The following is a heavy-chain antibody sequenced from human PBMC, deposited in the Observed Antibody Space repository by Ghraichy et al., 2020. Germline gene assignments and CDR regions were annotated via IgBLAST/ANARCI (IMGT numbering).Heavy chain of an antibody. D-gene: IGHD6-13*01. CDR2: ICYSGNS. J-gene: IGHJ5*02. CDR3: ARETEQQLGNWFDP. V-gene: IGHV4-59*01. Sequence: YICYSGNSNYNPSLRSRVTISLDTSKDQFSLTLRSVTAAETAIYYCARETEQQLGNWFDPWGQGTLVTVSS.